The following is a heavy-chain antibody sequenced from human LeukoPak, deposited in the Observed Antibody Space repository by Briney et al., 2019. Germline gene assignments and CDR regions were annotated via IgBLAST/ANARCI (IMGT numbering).Heavy chain of an antibody. CDR3: ARGRPHGNDY. V-gene: IGHV3-74*01. D-gene: IGHD4-23*01. CDR1: GFTFISYW. Sequence: GGSLRLSCAASGFTFISYWMNWVRQAPGKGLVWVSRIASDGSSTTYADSVKGRFSISRDNAKNTLYLQMNSLRVEDTAVYYCARGRPHGNDYWGQGTLVTVSS. J-gene: IGHJ4*02. CDR2: IASDGSST.